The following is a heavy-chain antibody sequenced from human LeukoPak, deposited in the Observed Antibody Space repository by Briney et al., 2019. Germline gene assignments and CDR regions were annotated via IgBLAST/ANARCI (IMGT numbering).Heavy chain of an antibody. J-gene: IGHJ5*02. CDR2: INTNSGAT. Sequence: ASVKVSCKASGYNFTDYYMHWVRQAPGQGLEWMGWINTNSGATNYAPKFRGRFTMTRDTSISTVYMEVTNLRSDDTAVYYCSRELRGSWGQGSLVIVSS. CDR3: SRELRGS. CDR1: GYNFTDYY. V-gene: IGHV1-2*02.